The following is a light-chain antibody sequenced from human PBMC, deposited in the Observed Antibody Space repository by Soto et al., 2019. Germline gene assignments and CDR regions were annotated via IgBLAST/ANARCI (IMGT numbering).Light chain of an antibody. CDR2: LGS. CDR3: MQSLQIPPYI. CDR1: QSPLHSNGYNY. V-gene: IGKV2-28*01. J-gene: IGKJ2*01. Sequence: DIVLPQSPLSLPFTPGEPASSSCRSSQSPLHSNGYNYLGWYLQKPGQSPQLLIYLGSNRAPGVPDRFSGSESGTDVTMKISRVEAEDLGTYDCMQSLQIPPYIFGHWSKLQIK.